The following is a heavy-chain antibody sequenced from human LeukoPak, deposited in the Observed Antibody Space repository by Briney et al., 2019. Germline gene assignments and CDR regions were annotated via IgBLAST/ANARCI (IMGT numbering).Heavy chain of an antibody. CDR1: GFTFSSYG. J-gene: IGHJ4*02. V-gene: IGHV3-30*18. CDR3: AKAMIVTYHVDY. D-gene: IGHD3-22*01. CDR2: ISYDGSNK. Sequence: PGRSLRLSCAASGFTFSSYGMHGVRQAPGKGLEWVAVISYDGSNKYYADSVKGRFTISRDNSKNTLYLQMNSLRAEDTAVYYCAKAMIVTYHVDYWGQGTLVTVSS.